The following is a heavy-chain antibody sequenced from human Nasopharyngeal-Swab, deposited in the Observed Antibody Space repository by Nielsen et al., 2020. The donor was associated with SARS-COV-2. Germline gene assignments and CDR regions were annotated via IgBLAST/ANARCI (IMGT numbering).Heavy chain of an antibody. Sequence: RQAPGKGLEWIGEINHSGSTNYNPSLKSRVTTSVDTSKNQFSLKLSSVTAADTAVYYCASSPLWFGEPEHGMDVWGQGTTVTVSS. CDR3: ASSPLWFGEPEHGMDV. V-gene: IGHV4-34*01. D-gene: IGHD3-10*01. CDR2: INHSGST. J-gene: IGHJ6*02.